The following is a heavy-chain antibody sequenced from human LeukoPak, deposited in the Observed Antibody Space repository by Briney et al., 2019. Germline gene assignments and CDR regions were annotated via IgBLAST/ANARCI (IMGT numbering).Heavy chain of an antibody. CDR3: ARTGPTVVTVAHY. D-gene: IGHD4-23*01. CDR1: GGTFSSYA. CDR2: IIPIFGTA. Sequence: GSSVKVSCKASGGTFSSYAISWVRQAPGQGLEWMGGIIPIFGTANYAQNFQGRVTITADESTSTAYMELRSLRSDDTAVYYCARTGPTVVTVAHYWGQGTLVTVSS. J-gene: IGHJ4*02. V-gene: IGHV1-69*01.